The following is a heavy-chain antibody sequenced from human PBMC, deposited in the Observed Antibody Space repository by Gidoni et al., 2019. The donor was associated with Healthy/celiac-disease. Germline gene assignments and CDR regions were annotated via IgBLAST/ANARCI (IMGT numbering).Heavy chain of an antibody. D-gene: IGHD6-19*01. CDR2: ISYDGSNK. V-gene: IGHV3-30*04. CDR1: GFTFSSYA. CDR3: ARVFSSGWHYYYYGMDV. J-gene: IGHJ6*02. Sequence: QVQLVESGGGVVQPGRSLRLSCAASGFTFSSYAMHWVRQAPGKGLEWVAVISYDGSNKYYADSVKGRFTISRDNSKNTLYLQMNSLRAEDTAVYYCARVFSSGWHYYYYGMDVWGQGTTVTVSS.